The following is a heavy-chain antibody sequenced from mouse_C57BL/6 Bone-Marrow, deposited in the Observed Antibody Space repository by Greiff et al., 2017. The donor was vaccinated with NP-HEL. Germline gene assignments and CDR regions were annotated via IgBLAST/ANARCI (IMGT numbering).Heavy chain of an antibody. Sequence: EVKLLESGAELVRPGASVKLSCTASGFNIKDDYMHWVKQRPEQGLEWIGWIDPENGDTEYASKFQGKATLTADTSSNTAYLQLSSLTSEDTAVYYCTTFYYYGSIWYFDVWGTGTTVTVSS. V-gene: IGHV14-4*01. CDR3: TTFYYYGSIWYFDV. CDR2: IDPENGDT. D-gene: IGHD1-1*01. J-gene: IGHJ1*03. CDR1: GFNIKDDY.